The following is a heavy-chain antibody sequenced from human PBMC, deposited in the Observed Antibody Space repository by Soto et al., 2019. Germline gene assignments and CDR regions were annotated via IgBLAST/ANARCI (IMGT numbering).Heavy chain of an antibody. CDR2: INHSGST. V-gene: IGHV4-34*01. J-gene: IGHJ5*02. D-gene: IGHD4-17*01. Sequence: SETLSLTCAVYGGSFSGYYWSWIRQPPGKGLEWIGEINHSGSTNYNPSLKSRVTISVDTSKNQFSLKLSSVTAADTAVYYCARAVRAKPTFTVTTIWFDPWGQGTLVTVSS. CDR3: ARAVRAKPTFTVTTIWFDP. CDR1: GGSFSGYY.